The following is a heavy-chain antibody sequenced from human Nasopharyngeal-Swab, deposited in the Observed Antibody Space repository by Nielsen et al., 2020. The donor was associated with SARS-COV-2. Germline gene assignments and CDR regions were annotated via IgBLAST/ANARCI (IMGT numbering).Heavy chain of an antibody. Sequence: GESLKISCAASGFTFSSSGMHWVRQAPGKGLEWVAVISYDGSNKYYADSVKGRFTISRDNSKNTLYLQMNSLRAEDTAVYYCAKGVERAAEDYWGQGTLVTVSS. D-gene: IGHD6-13*01. V-gene: IGHV3-30*18. CDR2: ISYDGSNK. CDR1: GFTFSSSG. J-gene: IGHJ4*02. CDR3: AKGVERAAEDY.